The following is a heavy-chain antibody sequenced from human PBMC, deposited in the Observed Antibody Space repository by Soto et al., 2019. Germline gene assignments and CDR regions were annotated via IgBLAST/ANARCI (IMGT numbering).Heavy chain of an antibody. CDR2: MNPDSGTT. CDR1: RYTFTTYD. J-gene: IGHJ4*02. V-gene: IGHV1-8*01. CDR3: TRNRRETGDFDF. Sequence: QVQLVQSGAEVRKPGASVKVSCKASRYTFTTYDINWLRQARGQGLQWMGWMNPDSGTTGYAQTFQGRVTLTRDTSMNTAYMELSRLTYEDTAVYYCTRNRRETGDFDFWGQGTLVTVSS. D-gene: IGHD7-27*01.